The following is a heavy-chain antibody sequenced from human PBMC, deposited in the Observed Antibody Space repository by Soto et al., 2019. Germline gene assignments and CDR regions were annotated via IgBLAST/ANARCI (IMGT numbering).Heavy chain of an antibody. CDR1: GGTFSSYA. Sequence: ASVKVSCKTSGGTFSSYAINWVRQAPGQGLEWMGGIIPIFGTANYAQKFQGRITITADKSTNTAYMELRSLRSEDTAVYYCARRGSRLSYYYGMDVWGQGTTVTVSS. J-gene: IGHJ6*02. D-gene: IGHD3-10*01. CDR3: ARRGSRLSYYYGMDV. V-gene: IGHV1-69*06. CDR2: IIPIFGTA.